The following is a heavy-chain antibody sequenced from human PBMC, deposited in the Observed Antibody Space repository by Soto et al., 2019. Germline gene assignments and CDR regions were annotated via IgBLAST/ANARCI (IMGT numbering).Heavy chain of an antibody. D-gene: IGHD3-3*01. J-gene: IGHJ4*02. CDR1: GYTFTSYY. Sequence: GASVKVSCKASGYTFTSYYMHWVRQAPGQGLEWMGIINPSGGSTSYAQKFQGRVTMTRDTSTSTAYMELSSLRSEDTAVYYCARGIADFWSGYYFDYWGQGTLVTVSS. V-gene: IGHV1-46*01. CDR3: ARGIADFWSGYYFDY. CDR2: INPSGGST.